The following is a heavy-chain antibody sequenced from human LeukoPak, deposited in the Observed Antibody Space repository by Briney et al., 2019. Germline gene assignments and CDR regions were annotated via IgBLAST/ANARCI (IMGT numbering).Heavy chain of an antibody. J-gene: IGHJ3*02. Sequence: SETLALTCSVSGGSITDTVNHWGWIRQPPGTGLEYIGRISYSGSTFYNPSLKSRVAMSMDTSKNQFSLRLTSVTAADTAVYYCARDGTLTDAFDIWGQGTMVTVSS. CDR2: ISYSGST. D-gene: IGHD1-14*01. CDR1: GGSITDTVNH. CDR3: ARDGTLTDAFDI. V-gene: IGHV4-39*07.